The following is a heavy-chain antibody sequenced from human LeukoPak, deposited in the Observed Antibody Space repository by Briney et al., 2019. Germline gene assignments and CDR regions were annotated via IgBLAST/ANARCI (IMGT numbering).Heavy chain of an antibody. V-gene: IGHV4-38-2*02. Sequence: SETLSLTCTVSGYSISSGYYWGWIRQPPGKGLEWIGSIYHSGSTYYNPSLKSRVTISVDTSKNQFSLKLSSVTAADTAVYYCARGWRYCTNGVCSGWFDPWSQGTLVTVSS. D-gene: IGHD2-8*01. CDR2: IYHSGST. CDR3: ARGWRYCTNGVCSGWFDP. J-gene: IGHJ5*02. CDR1: GYSISSGYY.